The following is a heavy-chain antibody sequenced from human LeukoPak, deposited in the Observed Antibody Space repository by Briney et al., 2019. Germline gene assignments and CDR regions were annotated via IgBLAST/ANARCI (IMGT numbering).Heavy chain of an antibody. CDR2: ILPSSGGP. J-gene: IGHJ4*02. D-gene: IGHD4-17*01. CDR1: GYTFTSYG. CDR3: ARKGEDYGDYDY. Sequence: ASVKVSCKASGYTFTSYGISWVRQAPGQGLEWMGWILPSSGGPYYAQKFQGRITMARDTSISTAYMELSRLRSDDTAVYYCARKGEDYGDYDYWGQGTLVTVSS. V-gene: IGHV1-2*02.